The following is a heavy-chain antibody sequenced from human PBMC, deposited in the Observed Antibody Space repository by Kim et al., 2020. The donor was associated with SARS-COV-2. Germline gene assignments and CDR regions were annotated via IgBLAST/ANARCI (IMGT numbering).Heavy chain of an antibody. CDR1: GGSFSGYY. V-gene: IGHV4-34*01. Sequence: SETLSLTCAVYGGSFSGYYWSWIRQPPGKGLEWIGEINHSGSTNYNPSLKSRVTISVDTSKNQFSLKLSSVTAADTAVYYCARALRVASIKTWGYYGMDVWGQGTTVTVSS. CDR2: INHSGST. CDR3: ARALRVASIKTWGYYGMDV. D-gene: IGHD2-15*01. J-gene: IGHJ6*02.